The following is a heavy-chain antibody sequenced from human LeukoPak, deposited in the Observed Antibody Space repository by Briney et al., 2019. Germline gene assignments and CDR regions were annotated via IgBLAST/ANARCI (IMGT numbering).Heavy chain of an antibody. CDR3: AREAPYYYDSSGYSD. J-gene: IGHJ4*02. D-gene: IGHD3-22*01. V-gene: IGHV3-21*01. CDR2: ISSSSSYI. Sequence: GGSLRLSCAASGFTFSSYSMNWVRQAPGKGLEWVSSISSSSSYIYYADSVKGRFTISRDNAKNSLYLQMNSLRAKDTAVYYCAREAPYYYDSSGYSDWGQGTLVTVSS. CDR1: GFTFSSYS.